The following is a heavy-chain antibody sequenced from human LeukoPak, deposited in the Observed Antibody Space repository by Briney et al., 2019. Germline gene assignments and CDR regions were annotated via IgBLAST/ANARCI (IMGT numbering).Heavy chain of an antibody. CDR1: GGSISSYY. J-gene: IGHJ3*02. CDR3: ARDGCSSTSCYGSAFDI. V-gene: IGHV4-4*07. D-gene: IGHD2-2*01. CDR2: IYTGGST. Sequence: PSETLSLTCTVSGGSISSYYWSWIRQPAGKGLEWIGRIYTGGSTNYNPSLKSRVTMSVDTSKNQFSLKLSSVTAADTAVYYCARDGCSSTSCYGSAFDIWGQGTMVTVSS.